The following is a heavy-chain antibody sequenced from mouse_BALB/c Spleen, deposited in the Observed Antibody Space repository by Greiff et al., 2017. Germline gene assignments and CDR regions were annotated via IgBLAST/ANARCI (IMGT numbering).Heavy chain of an antibody. CDR2: ISSGSSTI. D-gene: IGHD2-14*01. CDR1: GFTFSSFG. V-gene: IGHV5-17*02. J-gene: IGHJ4*01. CDR3: ARNSRWDDYAMDY. Sequence: EVKVVESGGGLVQPGGSRKLSCAASGFTFSSFGMHWVRQAPEKGLEWVAYISSGSSTIYYADTVKGRFTISRDNPKNTLFLQMTSLRSEDTAMYYCARNSRWDDYAMDYWGQGTSVTVSS.